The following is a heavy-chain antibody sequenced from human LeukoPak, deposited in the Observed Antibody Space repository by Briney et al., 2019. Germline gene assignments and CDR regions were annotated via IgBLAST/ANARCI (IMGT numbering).Heavy chain of an antibody. CDR3: ARASGDIVETATMGSY. V-gene: IGHV3-21*01. CDR2: INSGSSSI. J-gene: IGHJ4*02. D-gene: IGHD5-18*01. CDR1: GFTHNSFS. Sequence: GGSLRLSCAASGFTHNSFSRIWLRQAPGKGLEGGFSINSGSSSIYYADSVKGRFTISRDNAKNSLYLQMTSLRAEDTAVYYCARASGDIVETATMGSYWGQGTLVTVSS.